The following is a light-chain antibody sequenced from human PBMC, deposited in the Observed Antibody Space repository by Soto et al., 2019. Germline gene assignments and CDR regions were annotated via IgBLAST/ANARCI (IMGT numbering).Light chain of an antibody. V-gene: IGKV3-11*01. CDR1: ESVSSY. Sequence: ILLPQSPGSLSLSPGERATLPCRASESVSSYLAWYPQKPGQAPRLLIYDASNRATGIPARFSCSGSGTDLTLTIRSLEPEDFAVYYCQQRSNWLLTFGGGTKVEI. J-gene: IGKJ4*01. CDR3: QQRSNWLLT. CDR2: DAS.